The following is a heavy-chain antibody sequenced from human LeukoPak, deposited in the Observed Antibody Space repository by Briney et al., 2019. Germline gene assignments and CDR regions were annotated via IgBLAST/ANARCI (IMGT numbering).Heavy chain of an antibody. CDR3: ARGYYDSSGYLEYYFDY. J-gene: IGHJ4*02. CDR1: GFTFSSYA. V-gene: IGHV3-30*04. D-gene: IGHD3-22*01. CDR2: ISYDGSNK. Sequence: GGSLRLSWAASGFTFSSYAMHWVRQAPGKGLEWVAVISYDGSNKYYADSVKGRFTISRDNSKNTLYLQMNSLRAEDTAVYYCARGYYDSSGYLEYYFDYWGQGTLVTVSS.